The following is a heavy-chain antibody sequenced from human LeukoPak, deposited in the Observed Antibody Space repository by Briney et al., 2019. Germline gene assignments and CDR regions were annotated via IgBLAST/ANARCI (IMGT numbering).Heavy chain of an antibody. Sequence: AGGSRRLSCAASGYIFRSYWIHWVRQAPGKGLVWVSRINSDGSSTSYADSVKGRFTISRDNAKNTLYLQMSSLRAEDTAVYYCAGGGGLYNYDNSGYEYWGQGTLVTVSS. D-gene: IGHD3-22*01. CDR2: INSDGSST. CDR3: AGGGGLYNYDNSGYEY. CDR1: GYIFRSYW. J-gene: IGHJ4*02. V-gene: IGHV3-74*01.